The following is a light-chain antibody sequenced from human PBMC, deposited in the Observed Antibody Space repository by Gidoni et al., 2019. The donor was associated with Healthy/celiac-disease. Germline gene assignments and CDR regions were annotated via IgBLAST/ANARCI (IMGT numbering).Light chain of an antibody. V-gene: IGKV4-1*01. Sequence: DIVMTQSPDSLAVSLGERDTINCKSSQSVLYSTNTKNYLARYQQKPGQPPKLLIYWASTRESGVPERFSGSGSGKDFTLTISSLQAEDVAVYYCQQYYSTPPYTFGQGTKLEIK. J-gene: IGKJ2*01. CDR2: WAS. CDR1: QSVLYSTNTKNY. CDR3: QQYYSTPPYT.